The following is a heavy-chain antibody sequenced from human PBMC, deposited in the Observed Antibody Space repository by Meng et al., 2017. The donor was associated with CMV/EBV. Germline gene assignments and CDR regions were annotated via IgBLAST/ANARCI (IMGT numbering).Heavy chain of an antibody. Sequence: GESLKISCAASGFTFSSYEMNWVRQAPGKGLEWVAVISYDGSNKYYADSVKGRFTISRDNSKNTLYLQMNSLRAEDTAVYYCARTGTTGTLFDWFDPWGQGTLVTVSS. CDR2: ISYDGSNK. J-gene: IGHJ5*02. V-gene: IGHV3-30-3*01. CDR3: ARTGTTGTLFDWFDP. CDR1: GFTFSSYE. D-gene: IGHD1-1*01.